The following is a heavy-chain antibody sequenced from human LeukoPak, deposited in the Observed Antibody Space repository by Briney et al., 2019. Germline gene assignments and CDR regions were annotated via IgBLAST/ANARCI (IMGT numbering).Heavy chain of an antibody. V-gene: IGHV4-61*01. J-gene: IGHJ6*02. CDR1: GGSVSSGSYY. D-gene: IGHD6-13*01. Sequence: PSETLSLTCTVSGGSVSSGSYYWSWIRQPPGKGLEWIGYVYYSGSTNYNPSLKSRVTISVDTSKNQFSLKLSSVTAADTAVYYCARSHSSSWYFNYYGMDVWGQGTTVTVSS. CDR3: ARSHSSSWYFNYYGMDV. CDR2: VYYSGST.